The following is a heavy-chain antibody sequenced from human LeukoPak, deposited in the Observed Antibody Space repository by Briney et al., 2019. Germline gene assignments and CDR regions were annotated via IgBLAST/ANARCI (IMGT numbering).Heavy chain of an antibody. Sequence: GGSLRLSCAASGFTFSSYEMNWVRQAPGKGLEWVSYISNSGRTIYYADSVKGRFTISRDNAKNSLYLQMNSLRAEDTAVYYCARAIAVAGPYYFDYWGQGTLVTVSS. CDR2: ISNSGRTI. V-gene: IGHV3-48*03. D-gene: IGHD6-19*01. J-gene: IGHJ4*02. CDR3: ARAIAVAGPYYFDY. CDR1: GFTFSSYE.